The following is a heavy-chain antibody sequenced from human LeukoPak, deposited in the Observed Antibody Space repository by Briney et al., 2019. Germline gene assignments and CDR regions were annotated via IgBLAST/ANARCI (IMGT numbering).Heavy chain of an antibody. CDR3: AGHHPRNTVDF. V-gene: IGHV4-59*08. D-gene: IGHD2-8*02. Sequence: SETLSLTCTVSGGSISSYYWSWIWQPPGKGLEWIAYISDIGSINYNPSLKSRVTISLDTSKNQLSLKLRSVTAADTAVYYCAGHHPRNTVDFWGQGTLVTVSS. CDR1: GGSISSYY. CDR2: ISDIGSI. J-gene: IGHJ4*02.